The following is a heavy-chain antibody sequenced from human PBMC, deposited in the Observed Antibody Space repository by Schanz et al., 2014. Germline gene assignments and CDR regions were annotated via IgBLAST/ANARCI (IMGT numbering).Heavy chain of an antibody. CDR1: GFTLSSYA. D-gene: IGHD2-15*01. J-gene: IGHJ6*02. CDR3: AKARRKSNCSGGRCFHYSYYGMDV. CDR2: ISYDGSNK. V-gene: IGHV3-30-3*01. Sequence: QVQLVESGGGVVQPGRSLRLSCAAYGFTLSSYAMHWVRQAPGKGLEWVAVISYDGSNKYYADSVKGRFTISRDNSKNTLYLQMNSLRAEDTAVYYCAKARRKSNCSGGRCFHYSYYGMDVWGQGTTVTVSS.